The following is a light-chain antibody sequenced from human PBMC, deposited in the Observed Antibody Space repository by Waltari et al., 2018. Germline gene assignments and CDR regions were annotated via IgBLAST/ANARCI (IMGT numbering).Light chain of an antibody. CDR1: SGHSSNI. J-gene: IGLJ3*02. V-gene: IGLV4-69*01. CDR3: ETGGHGTWV. Sequence: QLVLTQSPSASASLGASVKLTCTLSSGHSSNIIAWLQQQPGKGPRYLMKVNSDGRHRKGDEVPARFSGSSSGAGRYLTLSPLQSEDEADYYCETGGHGTWVFGGGTKLTVL. CDR2: VNSDGRH.